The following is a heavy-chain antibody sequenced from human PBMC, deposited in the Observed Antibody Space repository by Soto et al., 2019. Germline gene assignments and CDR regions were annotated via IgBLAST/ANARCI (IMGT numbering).Heavy chain of an antibody. Sequence: QVQLVQSGAEEKKPGASVKVSCKASGYTFTGYAIHWVRQAPGHRLEWMGWINAGNGNTKYSQKFQGRVTITRDTSASTAYRELNSLRSEDTAVYSCARDVAGPADFDFWRQGTLVTVYS. CDR3: ARDVAGPADFDF. J-gene: IGHJ4*02. CDR2: INAGNGNT. V-gene: IGHV1-3*05. D-gene: IGHD5-12*01. CDR1: GYTFTGYA.